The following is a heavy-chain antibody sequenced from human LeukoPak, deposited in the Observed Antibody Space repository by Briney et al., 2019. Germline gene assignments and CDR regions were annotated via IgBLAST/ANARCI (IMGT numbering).Heavy chain of an antibody. CDR1: GGTFSSYA. J-gene: IGHJ4*02. D-gene: IGHD4-11*01. CDR3: ARDLGGMTTVTTEYGY. Sequence: SVKVSCKASGGTFSSYAISWVRQAPGQGLEWMGGIIPIFGTANYAQKFQGRVTITADESTSTAYMELSSLRSEDTAVYYCARDLGGMTTVTTEYGYWGQGTLVTVSS. CDR2: IIPIFGTA. V-gene: IGHV1-69*01.